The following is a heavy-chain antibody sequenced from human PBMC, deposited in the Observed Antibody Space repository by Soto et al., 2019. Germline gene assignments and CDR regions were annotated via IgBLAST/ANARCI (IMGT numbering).Heavy chain of an antibody. J-gene: IGHJ5*02. V-gene: IGHV3-30*18. Sequence: GGSLRLSCAASGFTFSSYGMHWVRQAPGKGLERVAVISYDGSNKYYADSVKGRFTISRDNSKNTLYLQMNSLRAEDTAVYYCAKDRLRWSGAGWELLPHWFDPWGQGTLVTVSS. CDR3: AKDRLRWSGAGWELLPHWFDP. CDR1: GFTFSSYG. CDR2: ISYDGSNK. D-gene: IGHD1-26*01.